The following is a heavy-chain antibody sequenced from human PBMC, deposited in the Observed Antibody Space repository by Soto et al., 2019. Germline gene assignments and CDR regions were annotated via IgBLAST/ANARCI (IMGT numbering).Heavy chain of an antibody. Sequence: GASVKVSCKASGYTFTSYGISWVRQAPGQGLEWMGWISAYNGNTNYAQKLQGRVTMTTDTSTSTAYVELRSLRSDDTAVYYCAIQDSGYDSLSVYWGHGTLVTVSS. D-gene: IGHD5-12*01. J-gene: IGHJ4*01. CDR1: GYTFTSYG. CDR2: ISAYNGNT. V-gene: IGHV1-18*01. CDR3: AIQDSGYDSLSVY.